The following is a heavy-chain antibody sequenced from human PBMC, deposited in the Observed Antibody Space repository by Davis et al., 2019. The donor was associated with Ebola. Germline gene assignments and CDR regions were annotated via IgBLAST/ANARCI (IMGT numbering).Heavy chain of an antibody. D-gene: IGHD3-22*01. CDR3: ARDLGKDDSRRTSALAMDY. Sequence: AASVKVSCKASGYTFTTYGISWVRQAPGQGLEWMGWISAYNGNTNYVQKLQGRVTMTTDTSTNTVYMELRSLRSDDTAVYYCARDLGKDDSRRTSALAMDYWGQGTLVTVSS. CDR2: ISAYNGNT. J-gene: IGHJ4*02. V-gene: IGHV1-18*01. CDR1: GYTFTTYG.